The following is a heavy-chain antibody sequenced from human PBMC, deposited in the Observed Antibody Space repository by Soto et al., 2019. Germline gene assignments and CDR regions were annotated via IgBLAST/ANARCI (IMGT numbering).Heavy chain of an antibody. D-gene: IGHD5-18*01. CDR2: VYPGGNT. J-gene: IGHJ4*02. CDR3: ARGVDTAKAGY. CDR1: GFTVSSHH. V-gene: IGHV3-53*01. Sequence: VPLVESGGGLIQPGGSLRLSCAASGFTVSSHHMTWVRQAPGRGPEWVSTVYPGGNTYYADSVRGRFTISRDTSKNMLYLQMNSLRAEDTAVYYCARGVDTAKAGYWGQGTQVTVSS.